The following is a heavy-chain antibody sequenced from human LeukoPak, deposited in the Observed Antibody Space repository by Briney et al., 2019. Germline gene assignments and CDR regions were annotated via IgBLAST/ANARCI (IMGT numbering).Heavy chain of an antibody. CDR3: ARDISAVTTRRAFDY. CDR2: IYNSGST. CDR1: GGSISSYY. J-gene: IGHJ4*02. D-gene: IGHD4-17*01. Sequence: SETLSLTCSVSGGSISSYYWSWIRQPSGKGLEWIGYIYNSGSTNYNPSLKSRVTISVDTSKNQFSLKLSSVTAADTALYYCARDISAVTTRRAFDYWGQGTLVTVSS. V-gene: IGHV4-59*01.